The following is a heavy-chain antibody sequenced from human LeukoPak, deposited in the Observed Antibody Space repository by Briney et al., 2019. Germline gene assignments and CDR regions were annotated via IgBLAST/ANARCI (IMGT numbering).Heavy chain of an antibody. D-gene: IGHD3-3*01. CDR2: ISYDGSNK. CDR1: GFTFSSYA. V-gene: IGHV3-30*04. J-gene: IGHJ3*02. CDR3: ARAAPSDYDFWSGLSFDI. Sequence: GGSLRLSCAASGFTFSSYAMHWVRQAPGKGLEWVAVISYDGSNKYYADSVKGRFTISRDNSKNTLYLQMNSLRAEDTAVYYCARAAPSDYDFWSGLSFDIWGQGTMVTVSS.